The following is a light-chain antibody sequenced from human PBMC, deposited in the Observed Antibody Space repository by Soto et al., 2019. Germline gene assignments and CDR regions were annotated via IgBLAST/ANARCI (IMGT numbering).Light chain of an antibody. V-gene: IGKV3-20*01. J-gene: IGKJ5*01. CDR3: QQYAISPPIT. CDR1: QSVSNNY. CDR2: DAS. Sequence: EIVLRQSPGTLSLSPGERDTISCRTSQSVSNNYLAWYQQKPGQAPRLLIYDASRRATDIPDRFSGSGSGTDFTLTIPRLEPEDFAMYYCQQYAISPPITFGQGTRLEI.